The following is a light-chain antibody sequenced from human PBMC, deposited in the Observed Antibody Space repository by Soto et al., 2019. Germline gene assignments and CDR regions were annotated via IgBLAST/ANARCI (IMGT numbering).Light chain of an antibody. CDR1: SSNIGAGYE. J-gene: IGLJ1*01. CDR2: ENN. Sequence: QAVVTQPPSVSEAPGQRVTISCTGSSSNIGAGYEAHWYQQVPGTAPKLLIYENNNRPSGVPDRFSGSKSGTSASLAITGLQAEDEAEYYCQSYDSSPSGYVFGTGTKLTVL. V-gene: IGLV1-40*01. CDR3: QSYDSSPSGYV.